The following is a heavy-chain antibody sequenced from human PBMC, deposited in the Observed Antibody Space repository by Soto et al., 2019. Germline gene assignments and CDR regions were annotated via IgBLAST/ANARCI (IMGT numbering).Heavy chain of an antibody. Sequence: ASVKVSCKASGYTFTSYDINWVRQATGQGLEWMGWMNPNSGNTGYAQKFQGRVPMTRNTSISTAYMELSSLRSEDTAVYYCARVGGEKSNYDFWSGYYFDYYYYMDVWGKGTTVTVSS. J-gene: IGHJ6*03. CDR2: MNPNSGNT. D-gene: IGHD3-3*01. CDR1: GYTFTSYD. CDR3: ARVGGEKSNYDFWSGYYFDYYYYMDV. V-gene: IGHV1-8*01.